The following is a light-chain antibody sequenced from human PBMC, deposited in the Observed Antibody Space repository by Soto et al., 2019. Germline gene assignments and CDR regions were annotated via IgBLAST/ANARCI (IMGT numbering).Light chain of an antibody. J-gene: IGLJ2*01. CDR1: TGHSSYA. CDR2: LNSDGSH. CDR3: QTWGTGTVV. Sequence: QLVLTQSPSASASLGASVKLTRTMSTGHSSYAIAWHQQQPEKGPRYLMNLNSDGSHTKGDGIPDRFSGSSSGAERYLTISSLQSEDEADYYCQTWGTGTVVFGGGTKLTVL. V-gene: IGLV4-69*01.